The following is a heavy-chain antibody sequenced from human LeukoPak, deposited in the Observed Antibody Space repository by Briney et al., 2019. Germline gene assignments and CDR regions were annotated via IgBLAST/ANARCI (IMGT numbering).Heavy chain of an antibody. V-gene: IGHV4-39*01. J-gene: IGHJ4*02. CDR2: IYYSGST. D-gene: IGHD6-19*01. CDR1: GGSISSNNYY. Sequence: SETLSLTCTVSGGSISSNNYYWGWIRQPPGKGLEWIGSIYYSGSTYNNPSLKSRVTISVDTTKNQFSLKLTSVTAADTAVYYCASQLPYSSGWYYDYWGQGTLVTVSS. CDR3: ASQLPYSSGWYYDY.